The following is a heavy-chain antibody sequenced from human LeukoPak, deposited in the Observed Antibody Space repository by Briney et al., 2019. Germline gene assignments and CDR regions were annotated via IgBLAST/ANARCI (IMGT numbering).Heavy chain of an antibody. V-gene: IGHV3-30*18. CDR2: ISYDGSNK. J-gene: IGHJ4*02. Sequence: GGSLRLSCAASGFTFSSYGMHWVRQAPGKGLEGVAVISYDGSNKYYADSVKGRFTISRDNSKNALYLQMNSLRAEDTAVYYCAKGTRYDLGYHDYWGQGTLVTVSS. D-gene: IGHD3-3*01. CDR3: AKGTRYDLGYHDY. CDR1: GFTFSSYG.